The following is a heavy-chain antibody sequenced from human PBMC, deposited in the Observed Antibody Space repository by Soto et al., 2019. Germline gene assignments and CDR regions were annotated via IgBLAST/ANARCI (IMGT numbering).Heavy chain of an antibody. CDR2: INTNNGNT. J-gene: IGHJ4*02. CDR3: ARAAFDAFDWFISFDY. D-gene: IGHD3-9*01. Sequence: ASVKVSCKASGYTFTSYGISWVRQAPGQGLEWMGWINTNNGNTNYARKLQGRVTMTTDTSTSTAYMELRSLRSDDTAVYYCARAAFDAFDWFISFDYWGQGTLVTVPS. V-gene: IGHV1-18*01. CDR1: GYTFTSYG.